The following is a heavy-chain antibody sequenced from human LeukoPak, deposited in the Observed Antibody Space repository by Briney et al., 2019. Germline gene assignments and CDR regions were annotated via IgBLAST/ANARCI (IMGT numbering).Heavy chain of an antibody. Sequence: SETLSLTCAVYGGXFSGYYWSWIRQPPGKGLEWIGEINHSGSTNYNPSLKSRVTISVDTSKNQFSLKLSSVTVADTAVYYCARGRGYSYGFRYWGQGTLVTVSS. V-gene: IGHV4-34*01. CDR3: ARGRGYSYGFRY. CDR1: GGXFSGYY. D-gene: IGHD5-18*01. J-gene: IGHJ4*02. CDR2: INHSGST.